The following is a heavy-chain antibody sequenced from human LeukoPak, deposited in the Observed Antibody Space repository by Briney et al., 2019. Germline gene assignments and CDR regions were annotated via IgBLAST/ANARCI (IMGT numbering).Heavy chain of an antibody. CDR2: INNSGST. D-gene: IGHD6-25*01. CDR1: GGSFSGYY. CDR3: ARGRQYAPFDR. V-gene: IGHV4-34*01. J-gene: IGHJ5*02. Sequence: SAALSLSCAVSGGSFSGYYWSWIRQPPGKGLEWIGEINNSGSTIYNPSLQSRVTISMDTSKNQFSLKLSSVTAADTAVYCWARGRQYAPFDRRGQGTLVTVTA.